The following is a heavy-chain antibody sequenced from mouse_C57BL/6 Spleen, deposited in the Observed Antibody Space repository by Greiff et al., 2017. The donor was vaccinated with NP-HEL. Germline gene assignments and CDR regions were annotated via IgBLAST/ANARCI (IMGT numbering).Heavy chain of an antibody. Sequence: EVMLVESGGGLVQPKGSLKLSCAASGFSFNTYAMNWVRQAPGKGLEWVARIRSKSNNYATYYADSVKDRFTISRDDSESMLYLQMNNLKTEDTAMYYCVRPIYYGYLFAYWGQGTLVTVSA. CDR2: IRSKSNNYAT. J-gene: IGHJ3*01. D-gene: IGHD2-2*01. V-gene: IGHV10-1*01. CDR1: GFSFNTYA. CDR3: VRPIYYGYLFAY.